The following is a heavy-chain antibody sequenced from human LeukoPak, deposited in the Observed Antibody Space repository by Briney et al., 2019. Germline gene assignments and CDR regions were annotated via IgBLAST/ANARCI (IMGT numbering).Heavy chain of an antibody. CDR1: GYTFTGYY. V-gene: IGHV1-2*02. Sequence: ASVKVSCKASGYTFTGYYMHWVRQAPGQGLEWMGWINPNSGGTNYAQKSQGRVTMTRDTSISTAYMELSRLRSDDTAVYYCARDRRFLYGSGSYYECDYWGQGTLVTVSS. D-gene: IGHD3-10*01. CDR2: INPNSGGT. J-gene: IGHJ4*02. CDR3: ARDRRFLYGSGSYYECDY.